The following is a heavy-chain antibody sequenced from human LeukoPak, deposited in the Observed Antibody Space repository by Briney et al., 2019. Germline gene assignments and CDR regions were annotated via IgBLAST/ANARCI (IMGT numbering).Heavy chain of an antibody. CDR3: ARYPYTVTTFGLYYYYGMDV. Sequence: PGGSLRLSCAASGFTFSSYWMSWVRQAPGKGLEWVANIKQDGSEKYYVDSVKGRFTISRDNAKNSLYLQMNSLRAEDTAVYYCARYPYTVTTFGLYYYYGMDVWGQGTTVTVSS. CDR2: IKQDGSEK. J-gene: IGHJ6*02. CDR1: GFTFSSYW. D-gene: IGHD4-4*01. V-gene: IGHV3-7*01.